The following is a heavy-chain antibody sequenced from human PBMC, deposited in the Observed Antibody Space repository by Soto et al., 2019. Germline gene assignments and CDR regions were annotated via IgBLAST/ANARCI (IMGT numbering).Heavy chain of an antibody. D-gene: IGHD3-10*01. CDR3: ATSYGSGYRAFDY. Sequence: QVQLVQSGAEVKRPGSSVKVSCKASGDTFAFYSINWVRQAPGLGLEWMGRINPILSMSNYAQRFQGRVKMTADKSTSTAYMVLNSLRSEDTAIYYCATSYGSGYRAFDYWGQGALVTVSS. CDR2: INPILSMS. CDR1: GDTFAFYS. V-gene: IGHV1-69*02. J-gene: IGHJ4*02.